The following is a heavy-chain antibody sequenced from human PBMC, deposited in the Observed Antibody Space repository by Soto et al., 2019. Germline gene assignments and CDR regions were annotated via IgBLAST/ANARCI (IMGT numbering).Heavy chain of an antibody. J-gene: IGHJ4*02. Sequence: QVQLVESGGGVVRPGRSLRLSCAASGFTFGVFGMHWVRQAPGKGLEWVAVISNDGSTDYFADSVKGRFAISRDNSTITLWLQMDSLRTEDTAVYYCTKESNLHYSTSKWGIDFWGQGTLVTVSS. V-gene: IGHV3-30*18. CDR3: TKESNLHYSTSKWGIDF. CDR1: GFTFGVFG. D-gene: IGHD1-26*01. CDR2: ISNDGSTD.